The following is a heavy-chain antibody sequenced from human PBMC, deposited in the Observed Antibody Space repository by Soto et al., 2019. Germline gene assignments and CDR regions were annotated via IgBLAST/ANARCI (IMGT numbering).Heavy chain of an antibody. Sequence: PSETLSLTCTVSGGSISSYTYYWGWIRQPPGKGLEWIGSGTTYYNPSLRSRVTISVDTSKNQFSLKLTSVTAADTAVYYCATYGGDTGRFDYWGQGTLVTVSS. CDR1: GGSISSYTYY. J-gene: IGHJ4*02. V-gene: IGHV4-39*01. D-gene: IGHD5-18*01. CDR3: ATYGGDTGRFDY. CDR2: SGTT.